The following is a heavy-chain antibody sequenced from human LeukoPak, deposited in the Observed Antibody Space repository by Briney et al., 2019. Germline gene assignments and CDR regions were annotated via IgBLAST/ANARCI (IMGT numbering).Heavy chain of an antibody. J-gene: IGHJ6*02. D-gene: IGHD6-6*01. Sequence: GGSLRLSCVVSGFTVSNNYMSWVRQAPGKGLEWVSAISGSGGSTYCADSVKGRFTISRDNSKNTLYLQMNSLRAEDTAVYYCANDEYSSPRPVRYYYYYYGMDVWGQGTTVTVSS. CDR2: ISGSGGST. V-gene: IGHV3-23*01. CDR1: GFTVSNNY. CDR3: ANDEYSSPRPVRYYYYYYGMDV.